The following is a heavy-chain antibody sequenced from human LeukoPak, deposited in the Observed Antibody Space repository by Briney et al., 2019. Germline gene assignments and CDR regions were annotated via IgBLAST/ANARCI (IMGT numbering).Heavy chain of an antibody. CDR3: AKAPGSGYYATVDY. D-gene: IGHD3-3*01. CDR2: ITNGGGST. J-gene: IGHJ4*02. Sequence: GGSLRLSCAPSGFTFGSYAMSWVRQAPGKGLEWVSAITNGGGSTYYADSVKGRFTISRDNSKNTLYLQMNSLRAEDTAVYYCAKAPGSGYYATVDYWGQGILVTVSS. CDR1: GFTFGSYA. V-gene: IGHV3-23*01.